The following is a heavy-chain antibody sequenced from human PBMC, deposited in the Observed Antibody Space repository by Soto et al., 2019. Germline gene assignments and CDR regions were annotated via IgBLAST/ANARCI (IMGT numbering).Heavy chain of an antibody. Sequence: QVQLVESGGGVVQPGRSLRLSCAASGFTFSSYGMHWVRQAPGKGLEWVAVIWYDGSNKYYADSVKGRFTISRDNSKNTLYLQMNSLRAEDTAVYYCARDRVTMVRGVNYYYYGMDVWGQGTTVTVSS. V-gene: IGHV3-33*01. CDR2: IWYDGSNK. J-gene: IGHJ6*02. CDR1: GFTFSSYG. D-gene: IGHD3-10*01. CDR3: ARDRVTMVRGVNYYYYGMDV.